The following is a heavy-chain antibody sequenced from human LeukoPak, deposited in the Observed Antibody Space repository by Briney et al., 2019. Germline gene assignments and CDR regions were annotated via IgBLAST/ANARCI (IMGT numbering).Heavy chain of an antibody. Sequence: SETLSLTCTVSGGSISYYYWSWIRQSPGKGLEWIGYIYYSGTTNYNPSLKSRVTISVDTSKNQFSLQLRSVTAADTAVYYCAREDPQTMVPGGMDVWGQGTTVTGSS. CDR2: IYYSGTT. D-gene: IGHD4/OR15-4a*01. CDR3: AREDPQTMVPGGMDV. V-gene: IGHV4-59*01. CDR1: GGSISYYY. J-gene: IGHJ6*02.